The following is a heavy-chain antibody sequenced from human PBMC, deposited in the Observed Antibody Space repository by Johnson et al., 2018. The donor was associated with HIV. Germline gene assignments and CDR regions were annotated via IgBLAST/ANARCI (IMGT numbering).Heavy chain of an antibody. D-gene: IGHD6-19*01. J-gene: IGHJ3*02. CDR2: ISWDGGST. CDR1: GFTFDDYA. V-gene: IGHV3-43*01. Sequence: VQLVESGGGVVQPGGSLRLSCAASGFTFDDYAMHWVRQAPGKGLEWVSLISWDGGSTYYADSVKGRFTVSRDNSKNTLYLQMNSLRHNDTAVYYCARAVARGQWLADGYIWGQGTTVTVSS. CDR3: ARAVARGQWLADGYI.